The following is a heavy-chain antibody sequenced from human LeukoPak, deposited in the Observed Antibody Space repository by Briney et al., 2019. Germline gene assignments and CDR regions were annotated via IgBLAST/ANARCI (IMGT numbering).Heavy chain of an antibody. D-gene: IGHD2-2*01. CDR2: IIPIFGTA. V-gene: IGHV1-69*01. CDR3: ASRYCSSTSCYHFNWFDP. Sequence: SVKVSCKASEGTFSSYAISWVRQAPGQGLERMGGIIPIFGTANYAQKFQGRVTITADESTSTAYMELSSLRSEDTAVYYCASRYCSSTSCYHFNWFDPWGQGTLVTVSS. J-gene: IGHJ5*02. CDR1: EGTFSSYA.